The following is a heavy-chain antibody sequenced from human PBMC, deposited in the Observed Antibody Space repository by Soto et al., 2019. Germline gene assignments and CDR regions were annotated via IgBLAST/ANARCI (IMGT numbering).Heavy chain of an antibody. Sequence: PWGSLRLSCSASGFTFRNSAMHWVRQAPGKGLEYVSAISSNGGSTNYADSVKGRFTVSRDNSNNTLYPQMSSLSTEDTVVYLCVKGGGAYSSSSLWFDPWGQGTLVTVSS. V-gene: IGHV3-64D*06. CDR1: GFTFRNSA. J-gene: IGHJ5*02. CDR2: ISSNGGST. CDR3: VKGGGAYSSSSLWFDP. D-gene: IGHD6-6*01.